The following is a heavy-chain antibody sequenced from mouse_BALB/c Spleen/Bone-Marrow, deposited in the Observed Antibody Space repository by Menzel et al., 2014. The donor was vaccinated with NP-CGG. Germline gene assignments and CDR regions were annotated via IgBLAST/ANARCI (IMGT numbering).Heavy chain of an antibody. Sequence: EVKLVESGGGLVQPGGSLKLSCAASRFDFSRYWMSWVRQAPGKGLEWIGEINPESSTINYTPSLKDKFIISRDNAKNTLYLQMSKVRSEDTALYYCARLNYYGNLFVWGAGTTVTVSS. V-gene: IGHV4-1*02. D-gene: IGHD1-1*01. CDR3: ARLNYYGNLFV. J-gene: IGHJ1*01. CDR2: INPESSTI. CDR1: RFDFSRYW.